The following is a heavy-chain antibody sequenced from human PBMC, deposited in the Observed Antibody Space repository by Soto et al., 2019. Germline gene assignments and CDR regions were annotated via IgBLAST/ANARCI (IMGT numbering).Heavy chain of an antibody. Sequence: ETLSLTCTVSGGSISSSSYYWGWIRQPPGKGLEWIGSIYYSGSTYYNPSLKSRVTISVDTSKNQFSLKLSSVTAADTAVYYCARHMIAAASSYYFDYWGQGTLVTVSS. CDR2: IYYSGST. J-gene: IGHJ4*02. CDR3: ARHMIAAASSYYFDY. D-gene: IGHD6-13*01. CDR1: GGSISSSSYY. V-gene: IGHV4-39*01.